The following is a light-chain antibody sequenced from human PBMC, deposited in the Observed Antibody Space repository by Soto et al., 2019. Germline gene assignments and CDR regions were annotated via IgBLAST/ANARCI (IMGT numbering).Light chain of an antibody. CDR1: QSVVYSSNNKSY. CDR2: WAS. V-gene: IGKV4-1*01. J-gene: IGKJ4*01. Sequence: DIVMTQSPDSLAVSLGERATINCKSSQSVVYSSNNKSYLAWFQQKPGQPPKLLIYWASNRESGVPDRFSGSGSGTDFTLSISSLQAGDVAVYYCQQYDSTPLTFGGGTKVEIK. CDR3: QQYDSTPLT.